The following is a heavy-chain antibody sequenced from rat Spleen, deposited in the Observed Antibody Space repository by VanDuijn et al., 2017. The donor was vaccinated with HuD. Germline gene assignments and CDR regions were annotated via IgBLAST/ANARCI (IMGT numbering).Heavy chain of an antibody. CDR2: ISYDGGTT. Sequence: EVQVVESGGGLVQPKESLKISCAASGFTFSNAAMYWVRQAPKKGLEWVATISYDGGTTYYRDSVKGRFTISRDNAESTLYLQMDSLRSEDTATYYCARQDYGGYWFAYWGQGTLVTVSS. CDR1: GFTFSNAA. V-gene: IGHV5-29*01. CDR3: ARQDYGGYWFAY. J-gene: IGHJ3*01. D-gene: IGHD1-11*01.